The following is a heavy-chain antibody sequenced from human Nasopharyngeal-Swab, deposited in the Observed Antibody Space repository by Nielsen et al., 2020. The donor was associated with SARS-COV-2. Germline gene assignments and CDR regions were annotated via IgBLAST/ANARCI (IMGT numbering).Heavy chain of an antibody. Sequence: SETLSLTCTVSGGSVSSGSYYWSWIRQPPGKGLEWIGYIYYSGSTNYNPSLKSRVTISVDTSKSQFSLKLSSVTAADTAVYYCARDEYSSGGGGYYYGMDVWGQGTTVTVSS. CDR3: ARDEYSSGGGGYYYGMDV. V-gene: IGHV4-61*01. CDR1: GGSVSSGSYY. CDR2: IYYSGST. D-gene: IGHD6-19*01. J-gene: IGHJ6*02.